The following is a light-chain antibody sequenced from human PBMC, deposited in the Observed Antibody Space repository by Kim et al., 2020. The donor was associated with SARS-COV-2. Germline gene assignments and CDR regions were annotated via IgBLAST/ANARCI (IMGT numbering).Light chain of an antibody. Sequence: APGKTARITCGGNHLERRSVNWYQQKPGQAPVLILFDDSDRSSGIPERFSGSKSGNTATLTISRVEAGDEADYYCPVWDSITDPVIFGGGTQLTVL. CDR3: PVWDSITDPVI. CDR1: HLERRS. J-gene: IGLJ2*01. CDR2: DDS. V-gene: IGLV3-21*03.